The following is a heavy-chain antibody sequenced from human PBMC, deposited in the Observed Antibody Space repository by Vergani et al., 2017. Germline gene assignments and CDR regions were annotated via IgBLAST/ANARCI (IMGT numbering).Heavy chain of an antibody. CDR2: ISYDGSNK. CDR3: AKDPSSPTVTSDYYYYYGMDV. Sequence: QVQLVESGGGVVQPGRSLRLSCAASGFTFSSYGMHWVRQAPGKGLEWVAVISYDGSNKYYADSVKGRFTISRDNSKNTLYLQMNSLRAEDTAVSYCAKDPSSPTVTSDYYYYYGMDVWGQGTTVTVSS. J-gene: IGHJ6*02. V-gene: IGHV3-30*18. CDR1: GFTFSSYG. D-gene: IGHD4-11*01.